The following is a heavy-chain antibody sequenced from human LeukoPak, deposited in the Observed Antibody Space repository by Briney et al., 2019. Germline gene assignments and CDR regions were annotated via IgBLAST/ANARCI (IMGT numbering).Heavy chain of an antibody. CDR2: ITGNGVST. CDR3: AKCVYSNIYYWFDP. Sequence: GGSLRLSCAASGFTFGDYGMHWVRQAPGKGLEWVSLITGNGVSTYYADSVKGRFTTSRDNSKNSLYLQMNSLRTEDTALYYCAKCVYSNIYYWFDPWGQGTLVSVSS. D-gene: IGHD6-13*01. CDR1: GFTFGDYG. V-gene: IGHV3-43*02. J-gene: IGHJ5*02.